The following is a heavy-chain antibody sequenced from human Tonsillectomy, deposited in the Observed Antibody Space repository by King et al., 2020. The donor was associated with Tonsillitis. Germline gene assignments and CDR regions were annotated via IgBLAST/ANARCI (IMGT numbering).Heavy chain of an antibody. D-gene: IGHD6-6*01. CDR1: GFSFSNYV. CDR3: ARLAARGVPHYDGMDV. CDR2: IATDGRYK. V-gene: IGHV3-30*04. Sequence: QLVQSGGGVVQPGRSLRLSCAASGFSFSNYVMSWVRQAPGKGLEWVAVIATDGRYKYFADSVKGRFTISKDNSKSTLYLQMNSLRGEDTAVYYCARLAARGVPHYDGMDVWGQGTTVTVSS. J-gene: IGHJ6*02.